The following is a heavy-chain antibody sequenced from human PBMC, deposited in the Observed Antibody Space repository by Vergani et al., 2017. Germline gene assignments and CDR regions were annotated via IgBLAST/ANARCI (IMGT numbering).Heavy chain of an antibody. CDR3: ARETDNGSSVSYKYDAIDA. CDR2: MSSGDSI. D-gene: IGHD3-10*01. V-gene: IGHV3-69-1*02. J-gene: IGHJ6*02. CDR1: GFRFREHG. Sequence: EVQLLESGGGSVQPGESLRLSCVASGFRFREHGMNWVRQAPGKGLEWISYMSSGDSIYYADSVKGRFTVSRDNTKNPLYLQMNSLRAEDTAVYYCARETDNGSSVSYKYDAIDARGQGTTVAVSS.